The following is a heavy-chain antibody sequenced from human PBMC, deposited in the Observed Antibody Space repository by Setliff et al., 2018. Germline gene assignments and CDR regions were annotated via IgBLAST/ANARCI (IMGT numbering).Heavy chain of an antibody. Sequence: ASVKVSCKSSGYSFTNYGFSWVRQAPGQGLEWMGWISTDIGKTNYAQKLQGRVALTTDTSTNTAYMELRSLTSDDTAVYYCARAPRLEWILPTFDYWGQGTPVTVSS. J-gene: IGHJ4*02. CDR1: GYSFTNYG. V-gene: IGHV1-18*01. CDR3: ARAPRLEWILPTFDY. D-gene: IGHD3-3*01. CDR2: ISTDIGKT.